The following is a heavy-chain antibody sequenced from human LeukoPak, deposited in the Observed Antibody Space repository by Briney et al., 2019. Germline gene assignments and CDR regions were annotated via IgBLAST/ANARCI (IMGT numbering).Heavy chain of an antibody. CDR2: IYPGDSDT. Sequence: GESLKISCKGSGYSFTNYWIGWVRQLPGKGPEWMGIIYPGDSDTRYSPSFQGQVTISADKSISTAYLQWSSLKASDTAMYYCARHLRLWQNWFDPWGQGTLVTVSS. D-gene: IGHD5-18*01. CDR3: ARHLRLWQNWFDP. CDR1: GYSFTNYW. V-gene: IGHV5-51*01. J-gene: IGHJ5*02.